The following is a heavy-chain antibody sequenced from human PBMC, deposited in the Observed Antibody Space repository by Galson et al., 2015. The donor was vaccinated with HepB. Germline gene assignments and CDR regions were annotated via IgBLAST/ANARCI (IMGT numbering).Heavy chain of an antibody. J-gene: IGHJ3*02. D-gene: IGHD3-16*02. V-gene: IGHV3-9*01. CDR2: ISWNSGSI. Sequence: SLRLSCAASGFTFDDYAMHWVRQAPGKGLEWVSGISWNSGSIGYADSVKGRFTISRDNAKNSLYLQMNSLRAEDTALYYCAKVLFGGVIVIHGHDAFDIWGQGTMVTVSS. CDR3: AKVLFGGVIVIHGHDAFDI. CDR1: GFTFDDYA.